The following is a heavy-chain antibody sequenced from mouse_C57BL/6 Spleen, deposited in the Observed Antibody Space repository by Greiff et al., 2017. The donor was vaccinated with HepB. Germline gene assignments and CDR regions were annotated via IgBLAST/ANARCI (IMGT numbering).Heavy chain of an antibody. D-gene: IGHD1-2*01. CDR1: GYAFSSSW. CDR2: IYPGDGDT. J-gene: IGHJ4*01. Sequence: QVQLQQSGPELVKPGASVKLSCTASGYAFSSSWMTWVHQRPGKGLEWIGRIYPGDGDTNYTGKFKGKSTLTADKTSSTAYMQLSSRTSEDSAVYFDARRTTAGAMDYWGQGTSVTVSS. CDR3: ARRTTAGAMDY. V-gene: IGHV1-82*01.